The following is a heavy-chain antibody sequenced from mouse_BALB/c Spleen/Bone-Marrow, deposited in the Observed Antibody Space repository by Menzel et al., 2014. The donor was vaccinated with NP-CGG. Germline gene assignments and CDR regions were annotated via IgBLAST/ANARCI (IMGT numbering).Heavy chain of an antibody. CDR3: ARGSYYDPAWFAY. D-gene: IGHD2-4*01. CDR2: ISTYSGNT. Sequence: QVQLKHSGPELVRPGVSVKISCKGSCYTFTDYAMHWVKQSHAKSLEWIGVISTYSGNTNYNQKFKGKATMTVDKSSSTAYMELARLTSEDSAIYYCARGSYYDPAWFAYWGQGTLVTVSA. J-gene: IGHJ3*01. V-gene: IGHV1-67*01. CDR1: CYTFTDYA.